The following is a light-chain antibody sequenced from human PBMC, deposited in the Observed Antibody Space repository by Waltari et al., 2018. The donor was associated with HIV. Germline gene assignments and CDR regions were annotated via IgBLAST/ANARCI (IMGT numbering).Light chain of an antibody. CDR2: DAS. Sequence: DIQLTQSPSSLSASVGDRVTITCQASQDISSYLNWYQQKPGKAPKLLISDASDFETGVPSRFSGSGSGAHFTFTISSLQPADIATYYCQQYDNVPVTFGPGTKVEIK. J-gene: IGKJ3*01. CDR3: QQYDNVPVT. CDR1: QDISSY. V-gene: IGKV1-33*01.